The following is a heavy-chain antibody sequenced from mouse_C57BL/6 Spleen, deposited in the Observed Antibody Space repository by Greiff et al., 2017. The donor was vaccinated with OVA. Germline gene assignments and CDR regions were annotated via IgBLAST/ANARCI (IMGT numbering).Heavy chain of an antibody. Sequence: QVQLQQSGAELVRPGASVTLSCKASGYTFTDYERHWVKQTPVHGLEWIGAIDPETGGTAYNQKFKGKAILTADKSSSTAYMELRSLTSEDSAVSYCTRGGGRDYYAMDYWGQGTSVTVSS. D-gene: IGHD3-3*01. CDR3: TRGGGRDYYAMDY. CDR1: GYTFTDYE. V-gene: IGHV1-15*01. J-gene: IGHJ4*01. CDR2: IDPETGGT.